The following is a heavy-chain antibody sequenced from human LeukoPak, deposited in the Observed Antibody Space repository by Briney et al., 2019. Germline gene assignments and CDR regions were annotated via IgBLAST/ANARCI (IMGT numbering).Heavy chain of an antibody. CDR2: ISGSGGST. V-gene: IGHV3-23*01. CDR1: GFTFSSYA. J-gene: IGHJ3*02. CDR3: AKVREYCSSTSCYLDAFDI. D-gene: IGHD2-2*01. Sequence: PGGSLRLSCAASGFTFSSYAMSWVRQAPGKGLEWVSAISGSGGSTYYADSVKGRFTISRDNSKNTLYLQMNSLRAEDTAVYYCAKVREYCSSTSCYLDAFDIWGQGTMVTVSS.